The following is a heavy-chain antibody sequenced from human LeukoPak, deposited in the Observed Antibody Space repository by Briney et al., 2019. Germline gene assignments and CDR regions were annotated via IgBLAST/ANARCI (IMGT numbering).Heavy chain of an antibody. J-gene: IGHJ4*02. D-gene: IGHD3-10*01. CDR3: ASRVLWFGELLDY. Sequence: GASVKVSCKASGYTFTSYDINWVRQATGQGLEWMGWMNPNSGNTGYAQKFQGRVTMTRNTSISTAYMELSSLRSEDTAVYYCASRVLWFGELLDYWGQGTLVTVSS. CDR2: MNPNSGNT. V-gene: IGHV1-8*01. CDR1: GYTFTSYD.